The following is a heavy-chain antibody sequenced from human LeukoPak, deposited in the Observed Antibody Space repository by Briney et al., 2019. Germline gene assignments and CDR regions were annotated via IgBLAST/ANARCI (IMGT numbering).Heavy chain of an antibody. CDR1: GFTFSSYS. J-gene: IGHJ4*02. D-gene: IGHD3-22*01. Sequence: GGSLRLSCAASGFTFSSYSMNWVRQAPGKGLEWVSYISSSSSTIYYADSVKGRFTISRDNAMNSLYLQMNSLRAEDTAVYYCAREDDSSGYYYDYFDYWGQGTLVTVSS. V-gene: IGHV3-48*04. CDR3: AREDDSSGYYYDYFDY. CDR2: ISSSSSTI.